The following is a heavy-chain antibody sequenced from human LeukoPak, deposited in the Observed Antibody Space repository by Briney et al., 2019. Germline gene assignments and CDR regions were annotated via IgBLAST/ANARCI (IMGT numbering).Heavy chain of an antibody. CDR2: INHSGGT. J-gene: IGHJ6*03. CDR3: ARGRYDFWSGYYDYYYYYYMDV. D-gene: IGHD3-3*01. V-gene: IGHV4-34*01. Sequence: PETLSLTCAVYGGSFSGYYWSWIRQPPGKGLEWSGEINHSGGTNYNPSLKSRVTISVDTSKNQFSLKLSSVTAADTAVYYCARGRYDFWSGYYDYYYYYYMDVWGKGTTVTVSS. CDR1: GGSFSGYY.